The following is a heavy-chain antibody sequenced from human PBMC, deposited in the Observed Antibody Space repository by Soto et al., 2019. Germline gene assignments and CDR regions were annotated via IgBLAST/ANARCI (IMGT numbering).Heavy chain of an antibody. J-gene: IGHJ5*02. CDR2: INAANGDT. Sequence: QVQLVQSGTEVKKPGASVKVSCKASGYTFTSYGIHWVRQAPGKRLEWMGWINAANGDTKYSPKFQGRVTITRDTSASTAYMELSSLRSEDTAVCYCVRRHVSATSIDWFDPWGQGPLVTVSS. CDR1: GYTFTSYG. V-gene: IGHV1-3*01. CDR3: VRRHVSATSIDWFDP. D-gene: IGHD6-13*01.